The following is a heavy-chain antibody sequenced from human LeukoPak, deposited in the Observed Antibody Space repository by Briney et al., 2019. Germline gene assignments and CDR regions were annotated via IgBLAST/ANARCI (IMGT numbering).Heavy chain of an antibody. Sequence: GGSLRLSCAASGFTFSSYSMNWVRQAPGKGLVWVSRINGDGTTTTYADSVKGRFTISRDNAQNTLYLQMNSLRVEDTAVYYCTREVRAGYSSTPGEYWGQGTLVTVSS. J-gene: IGHJ4*02. CDR3: TREVRAGYSSTPGEY. CDR1: GFTFSSYS. D-gene: IGHD6-19*01. V-gene: IGHV3-74*01. CDR2: INGDGTTT.